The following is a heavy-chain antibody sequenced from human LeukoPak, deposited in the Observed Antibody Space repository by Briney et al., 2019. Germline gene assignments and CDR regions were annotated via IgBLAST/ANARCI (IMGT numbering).Heavy chain of an antibody. CDR1: GGSFSGYY. D-gene: IGHD2-2*01. J-gene: IGHJ4*02. CDR2: INHSGST. V-gene: IGHV4-34*01. CDR3: ARRTRVVPAASLFDY. Sequence: SETLSLTCAVYGGSFSGYYWSWIRQPPGKGLEWIGEINHSGSTNYNPSLKSRVTISVDTSKNQFSLKLSSVTAADTAVYYCARRTRVVPAASLFDYWGQGTLVTVSS.